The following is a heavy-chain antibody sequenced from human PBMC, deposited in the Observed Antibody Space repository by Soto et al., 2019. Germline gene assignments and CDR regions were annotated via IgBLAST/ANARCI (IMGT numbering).Heavy chain of an antibody. D-gene: IGHD3-10*01. CDR3: AKRGYGSGSYYSDYYYYYYMDV. Sequence: PGGSLRLSCASSGFTFSSYAMSLVRQAPGKGLEWVSAISGSGGSTYYADSVKGRFTISRDNSKNTLYLQMNSLRAEDTAVYYCAKRGYGSGSYYSDYYYYYYMDVWGKGTTVTVSS. V-gene: IGHV3-23*01. J-gene: IGHJ6*03. CDR1: GFTFSSYA. CDR2: ISGSGGST.